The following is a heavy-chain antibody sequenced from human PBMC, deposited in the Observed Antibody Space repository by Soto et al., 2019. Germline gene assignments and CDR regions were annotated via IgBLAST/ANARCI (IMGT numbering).Heavy chain of an antibody. J-gene: IGHJ6*02. Sequence: GESLKISCKGSGYSFTSYWISWVRQMPGKGLEWMGRIDPSDSYTNYSPSFQGHVTISADKSISTAYLQWSSLKASDTAMYYCASQTETRSYYYGMDVWGPGTTVTVSS. CDR3: ASQTETRSYYYGMDV. CDR1: GYSFTSYW. CDR2: IDPSDSYT. V-gene: IGHV5-10-1*01.